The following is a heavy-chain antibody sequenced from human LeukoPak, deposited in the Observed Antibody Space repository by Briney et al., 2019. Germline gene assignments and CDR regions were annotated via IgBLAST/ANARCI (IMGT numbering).Heavy chain of an antibody. Sequence: ASVKASCKASGYTFTGYYMHWVRQAPGQGLEWMGWINPNSGDTNYAQNFQGRVTMTRDTSISTAYMELSRLRSDDTAVYYCARDSGSGSYDWFDPWGQGILVTVSS. CDR3: ARDSGSGSYDWFDP. V-gene: IGHV1-2*02. D-gene: IGHD3-10*01. J-gene: IGHJ5*02. CDR1: GYTFTGYY. CDR2: INPNSGDT.